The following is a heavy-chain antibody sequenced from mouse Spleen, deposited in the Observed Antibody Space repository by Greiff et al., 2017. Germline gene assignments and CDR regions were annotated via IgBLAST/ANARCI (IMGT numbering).Heavy chain of an antibody. CDR2: ISDGGSYT. CDR1: GFTFSDYY. D-gene: IGHD2-3*01. J-gene: IGHJ3*01. CDR3: ARGGGYYTWFAY. Sequence: EVQLQESGGGLVKPGGSLKLSCAASGFTFSDYYMYWVRQTPEKRLEWVATISDGGSYTYYPDSVKGRFTISRDNAKNNLYLQMSSLKSEDTAMYYCARGGGYYTWFAYWGQGTLVTVSA. V-gene: IGHV5-4*02.